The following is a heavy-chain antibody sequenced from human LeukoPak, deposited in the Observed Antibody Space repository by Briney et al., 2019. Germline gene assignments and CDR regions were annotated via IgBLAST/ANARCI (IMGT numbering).Heavy chain of an antibody. D-gene: IGHD5-18*01. J-gene: IGHJ4*02. CDR1: GFTFGDYA. CDR2: IRSRAYGGTT. V-gene: IGHV3-49*03. CDR3: TRVGIQLWLQFDN. Sequence: PGRSLRLSCTASGFTFGDYALSWFRQAPGKGLEWVGFIRSRAYGGTTEYAASAKGRFTISRDDSKSIAYLQMNSLKTEDTAVYYCTRVGIQLWLQFDNWGQGTLVTVSS.